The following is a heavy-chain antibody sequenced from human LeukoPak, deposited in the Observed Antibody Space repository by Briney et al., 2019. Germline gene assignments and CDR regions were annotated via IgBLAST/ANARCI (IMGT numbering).Heavy chain of an antibody. D-gene: IGHD2-2*01. CDR2: INPNSGGT. Sequence: SVKVSCKASGYTFTGYYMHWVRQAPGQGLEWMGWINPNSGGTNYAQKFQGRVTMTRDTSISTAYMELSRLRSDDTAVYYCASHIIGYCSSTSCYELDYRGQGTLVTVSS. J-gene: IGHJ4*02. V-gene: IGHV1-2*02. CDR1: GYTFTGYY. CDR3: ASHIIGYCSSTSCYELDY.